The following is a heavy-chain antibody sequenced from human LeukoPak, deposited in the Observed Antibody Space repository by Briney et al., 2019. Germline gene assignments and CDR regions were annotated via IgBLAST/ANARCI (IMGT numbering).Heavy chain of an antibody. V-gene: IGHV4-38-2*02. D-gene: IGHD3-10*01. CDR2: VYHSANT. CDR3: AGWFGELLPLFAY. Sequence: SETLSLTCTVSGYSITRGYYWGWIRQPPGKGLEWIGSVYHSANTYYNPSLKGRVTISVDTSKNHVSLRVSSVSAADTAVYYCAGWFGELLPLFAYWGQGALVTVSS. J-gene: IGHJ4*02. CDR1: GYSITRGYY.